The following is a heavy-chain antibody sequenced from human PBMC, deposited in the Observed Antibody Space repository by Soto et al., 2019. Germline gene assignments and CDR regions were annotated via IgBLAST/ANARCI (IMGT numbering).Heavy chain of an antibody. D-gene: IGHD3-10*01. V-gene: IGHV3-53*01. J-gene: IGHJ6*02. Sequence: EVQLVESGGGLIQPGGSLRLSCAASGFTVSSNYMSWVRQAPGKGLEWVSVIYSGGSTYYADSVKGRFTISRDNSKNTLYLQMSSLRAEDTDVYYCARDFECLLGTGYYGMDVWGQGTPVTVSS. CDR3: ARDFECLLGTGYYGMDV. CDR2: IYSGGST. CDR1: GFTVSSNY.